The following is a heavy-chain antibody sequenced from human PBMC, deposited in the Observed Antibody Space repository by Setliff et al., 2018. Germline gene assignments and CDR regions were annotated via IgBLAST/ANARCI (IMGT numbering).Heavy chain of an antibody. CDR3: TRGPDGYTYQGAFVI. CDR1: GGSFSGYY. J-gene: IGHJ3*02. V-gene: IGHV4-34*01. CDR2: INHSGST. Sequence: SETLSLTCAVYGGSFSGYYWSWIRQPPGEGLEWIGEINHSGSTNYNPSLKSRVTISVDTSKNQFSLKLSSVTAADTAVYYCTRGPDGYTYQGAFVIWGQGTMVTVSS. D-gene: IGHD5-12*01.